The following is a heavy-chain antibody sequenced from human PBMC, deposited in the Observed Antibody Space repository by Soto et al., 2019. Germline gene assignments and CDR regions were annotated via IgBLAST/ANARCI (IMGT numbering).Heavy chain of an antibody. CDR1: CWSFSGYY. CDR2: INHIGST. V-gene: IGHV4-34*01. J-gene: IGHJ5*02. Sequence: SETLSLTCAVYCWSFSGYYWSWIRQPPGKGLEWIGEINHIGSTDDNPSLKIRVTISVDTSKNQLSLKLKSVTAADTAVYYCARHVSLGPCTPTSCDLFSWFDAWGQGTQVTVSS. CDR3: ARHVSLGPCTPTSCDLFSWFDA. D-gene: IGHD2-2*01.